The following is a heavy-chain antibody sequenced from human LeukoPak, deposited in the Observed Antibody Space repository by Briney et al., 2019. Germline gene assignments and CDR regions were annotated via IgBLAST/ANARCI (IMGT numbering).Heavy chain of an antibody. J-gene: IGHJ3*02. V-gene: IGHV3-7*01. CDR1: GFTFSSYW. CDR2: IKQDGSEK. Sequence: PGGSLRLSCAASGFTFSSYWMSWVRQAPGKGLEWVANIKQDGSEKYYVDSVKGRFTISRDNAKNSLYLQMNSLRAEDTAVYYCARIPFIVGASGGAFDIWGQGTMVTVSS. CDR3: ARIPFIVGASGGAFDI. D-gene: IGHD1-26*01.